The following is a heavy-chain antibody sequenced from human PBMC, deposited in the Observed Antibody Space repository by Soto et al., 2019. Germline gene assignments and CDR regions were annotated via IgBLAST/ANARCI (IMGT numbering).Heavy chain of an antibody. V-gene: IGHV3-33*01. CDR3: ASSTVTTFNFDY. Sequence: GSLRLSCAASGFTFSSYGMHWVRQAPGKGLEWVAVIWYDGSNKYYADSVKGRFTISRDNSKNTLYLQMNSLRAEDTAVYYCASSTVTTFNFDYWDKGTTVTVSS. CDR1: GFTFSSYG. CDR2: IWYDGSNK. J-gene: IGHJ4*03. D-gene: IGHD4-17*01.